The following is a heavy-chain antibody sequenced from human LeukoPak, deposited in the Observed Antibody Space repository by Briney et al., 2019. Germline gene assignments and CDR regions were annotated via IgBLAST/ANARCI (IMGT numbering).Heavy chain of an antibody. CDR2: ICNNNHT. Sequence: GETLSLSCVASGFTISSYAMNWIRQAPGKGLEWVSSICNNNHTYYADSVKGRFTISRDNAKNSLSLQMNSLRGEDTAVYYCAREDCSNVRCYGASDAWGQGTLVTVSS. CDR3: AREDCSNVRCYGASDA. CDR1: GFTISSYA. V-gene: IGHV3-69-1*01. D-gene: IGHD2-2*01. J-gene: IGHJ5*02.